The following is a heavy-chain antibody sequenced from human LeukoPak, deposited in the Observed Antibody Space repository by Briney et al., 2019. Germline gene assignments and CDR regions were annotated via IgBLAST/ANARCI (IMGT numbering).Heavy chain of an antibody. Sequence: RGGSLKISCKTSGYSFTNYCITWLRQMPGKGLRWMGTVDPRDSYTNYSPSCQGHATISADKSISTAYLQWSSLKASDTAMYYCARSDRDGYNALDYWGQGTLVAVSS. V-gene: IGHV5-10-1*01. D-gene: IGHD5-24*01. CDR1: GYSFTNYC. CDR3: ARSDRDGYNALDY. CDR2: VDPRDSYT. J-gene: IGHJ4*02.